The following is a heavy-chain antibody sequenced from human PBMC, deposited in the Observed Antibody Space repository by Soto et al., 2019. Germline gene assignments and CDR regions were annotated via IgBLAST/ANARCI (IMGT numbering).Heavy chain of an antibody. V-gene: IGHV3-21*01. J-gene: IGHJ4*02. CDR3: ARVAGRSYEVGYYFDY. CDR2: ISPRSTYI. CDR1: GFTFSTYS. D-gene: IGHD1-26*01. Sequence: EVQLVESGGGLVKPGGSLRLSCAASGFTFSTYSINWVRQAPGKGLEWVPSISPRSTYIFYADSMKGRFTISRDDAKNSVYLQMSSLRAEDTAVYYCARVAGRSYEVGYYFDYWGQGTPVAVSS.